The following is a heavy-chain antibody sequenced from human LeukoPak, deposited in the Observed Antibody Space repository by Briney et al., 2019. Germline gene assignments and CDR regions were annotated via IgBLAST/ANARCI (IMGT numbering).Heavy chain of an antibody. V-gene: IGHV3-48*03. CDR3: AELGITMFGGV. CDR1: GFTFSSYE. CDR2: IGSSDSTT. D-gene: IGHD3-10*02. J-gene: IGHJ6*04. Sequence: LRLSCVASGFTFSSYEMYWVRPAPGKGLEWLSYIGSSDSTTHYADSVKGRFTISRDNAKNSLYLQMNSLRAEDTAVYYCAELGITMFGGVWGKGTTVTISS.